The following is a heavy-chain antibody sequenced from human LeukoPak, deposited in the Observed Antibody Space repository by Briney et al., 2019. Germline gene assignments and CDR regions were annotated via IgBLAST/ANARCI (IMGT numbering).Heavy chain of an antibody. D-gene: IGHD2-15*01. Sequence: SETLSLTCTVSGGSISSHYWSWIREPPGKGLEWIGYINYSGSTNYNPSLKSRVTISVDTSKNQFSLNLSSVTAADTAVYYCALVADTPVTTNFDYWGQGTLVTVSS. J-gene: IGHJ4*02. V-gene: IGHV4-59*11. CDR2: INYSGST. CDR3: ALVADTPVTTNFDY. CDR1: GGSISSHY.